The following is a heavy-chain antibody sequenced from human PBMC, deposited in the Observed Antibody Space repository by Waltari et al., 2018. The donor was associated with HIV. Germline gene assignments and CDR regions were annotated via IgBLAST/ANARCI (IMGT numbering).Heavy chain of an antibody. J-gene: IGHJ5*02. CDR3: TKDPVTAVGNINWFDP. CDR2: ISGSGDNR. D-gene: IGHD6-13*01. Sequence: EVQLLESGGGLVQPGGSLRLYCRASGFSFSIYAMNWVRQAPGKGLEWVSGISGSGDNRYYADSVKGRFTISRDNSKNKVFLQMKSLRPEDTAFYYCTKDPVTAVGNINWFDPWGQGTLVTVSS. V-gene: IGHV3-23*01. CDR1: GFSFSIYA.